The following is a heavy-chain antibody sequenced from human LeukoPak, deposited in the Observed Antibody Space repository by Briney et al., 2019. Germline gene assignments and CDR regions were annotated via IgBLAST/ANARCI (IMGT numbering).Heavy chain of an antibody. CDR2: IYTSGST. D-gene: IGHD1-26*01. V-gene: IGHV4-4*07. J-gene: IGHJ4*02. Sequence: SETLSLTCTVSGGSISSYYWSWIRQPAGKGLEWIGRIYTSGSTNYNPSLKSRVTMSVDTSKNQFSLKLSSVTAADTAVYYCARGTYSGSYYVGYFGYWGQGTLVTVSS. CDR3: ARGTYSGSYYVGYFGY. CDR1: GGSISSYY.